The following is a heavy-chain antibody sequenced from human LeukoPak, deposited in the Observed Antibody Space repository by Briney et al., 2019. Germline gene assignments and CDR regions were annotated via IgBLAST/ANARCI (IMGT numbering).Heavy chain of an antibody. D-gene: IGHD2-15*01. CDR1: GYTFTGYH. Sequence: ASVTVSCTASGYTFTGYHIHWVRQAPGQGLEWMGWINPNSGGTNYAQKFQGRVTMTRDTSISTAYIELNSLRSDDTAVYYCARGYCTGGSCSGAWFDPWGQGTLVTVSS. V-gene: IGHV1-2*02. CDR3: ARGYCTGGSCSGAWFDP. J-gene: IGHJ5*02. CDR2: INPNSGGT.